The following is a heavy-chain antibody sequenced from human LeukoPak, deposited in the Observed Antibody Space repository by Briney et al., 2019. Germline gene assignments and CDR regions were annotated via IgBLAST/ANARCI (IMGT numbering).Heavy chain of an antibody. D-gene: IGHD3-22*01. V-gene: IGHV4-4*08. CDR2: ISYSGYT. Sequence: SETLSLTCSVSGGSISSYHWSWIRQPPGKGLEWIGYISYSGYTNYNPSLQSRVTISLDRSKNQFSVKLSSVTAADTAVYYCARDDDSSGYHLFDYWGQGTLVTVSS. J-gene: IGHJ4*02. CDR3: ARDDDSSGYHLFDY. CDR1: GGSISSYH.